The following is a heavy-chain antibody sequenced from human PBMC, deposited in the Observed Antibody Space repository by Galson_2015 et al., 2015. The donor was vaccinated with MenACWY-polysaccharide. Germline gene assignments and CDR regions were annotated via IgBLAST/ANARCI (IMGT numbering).Heavy chain of an antibody. D-gene: IGHD6-13*01. CDR3: AREGSRIVFHAFDT. Sequence: LRLSCAASGSRFSNSGLHWVRQAPGKGLELVAVIQYDGSKIVYADSVKGRFTISRDNSKNTLFLEMNSLGAEDTAVYYCAREGSRIVFHAFDTWGQGTMVTVSS. CDR2: IQYDGSKI. V-gene: IGHV3-33*01. J-gene: IGHJ3*02. CDR1: GSRFSNSG.